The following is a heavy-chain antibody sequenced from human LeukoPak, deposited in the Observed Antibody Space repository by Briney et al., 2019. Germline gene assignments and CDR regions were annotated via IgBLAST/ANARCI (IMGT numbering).Heavy chain of an antibody. J-gene: IGHJ4*02. V-gene: IGHV4-39*07. CDR1: GGSLSSSSYY. Sequence: SETLSLTCTVSGGSLSSSSYYWGWIRQPPGKGLEWIGSIYYSGSTYYNPSLKSRVTISVDTSKNQFSLKLSSVTAADTAVYYCARAVQLWLYFDYWGQGTLVTVSS. D-gene: IGHD5-18*01. CDR2: IYYSGST. CDR3: ARAVQLWLYFDY.